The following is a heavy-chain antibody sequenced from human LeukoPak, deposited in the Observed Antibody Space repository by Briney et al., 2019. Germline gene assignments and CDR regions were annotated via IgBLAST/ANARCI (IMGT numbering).Heavy chain of an antibody. Sequence: GGSLRLSCAASGFTFSSYAMHWVRQAPGKGLEYVSAISSNGGSTYYANSVKGRFTISRDNSKNALYLQMGSLRAEDMAVYYCARTPHHYGSGSFDYWGQGTLVTVSS. CDR1: GFTFSSYA. D-gene: IGHD3-10*01. CDR3: ARTPHHYGSGSFDY. J-gene: IGHJ4*02. V-gene: IGHV3-64*01. CDR2: ISSNGGST.